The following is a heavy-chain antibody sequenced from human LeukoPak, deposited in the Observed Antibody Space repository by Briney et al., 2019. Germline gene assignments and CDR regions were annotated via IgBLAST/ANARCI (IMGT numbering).Heavy chain of an antibody. CDR2: ISYDGSNK. CDR1: GFTFSSYG. Sequence: GGSLRLTCAASGFTFSSYGMHWVSQAPGKGLERVSVISYDGSNKYYADSVKGRFTISRDNSKTTLYLQMNSLRAEDTAVYYCARDHVVVVVAATPFYWGQGTLVTVSS. J-gene: IGHJ4*02. CDR3: ARDHVVVVVAATPFY. V-gene: IGHV3-30*03. D-gene: IGHD2-15*01.